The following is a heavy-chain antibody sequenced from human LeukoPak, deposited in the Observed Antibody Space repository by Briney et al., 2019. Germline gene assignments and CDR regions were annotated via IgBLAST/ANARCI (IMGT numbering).Heavy chain of an antibody. V-gene: IGHV1-2*02. D-gene: IGHD2-8*01. CDR1: GYTLTNYY. Sequence: GASVKVSCKASGYTLTNYYMHWVRQAPGQGLEWMGWINPNSGGTNYAQKFQGRVTMSRDTFISTAYMELSSLRSDDTAVYYCAREMAPLDFFDYWGQGTLVTVSS. CDR2: INPNSGGT. CDR3: AREMAPLDFFDY. J-gene: IGHJ4*02.